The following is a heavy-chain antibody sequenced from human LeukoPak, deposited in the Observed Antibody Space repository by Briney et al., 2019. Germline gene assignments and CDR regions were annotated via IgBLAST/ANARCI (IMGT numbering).Heavy chain of an antibody. D-gene: IGHD2-2*02. CDR3: ARVVVVVPAAIETFDP. V-gene: IGHV4-30-4*01. CDR1: GGSISSGDYY. CDR2: IYYSGST. J-gene: IGHJ5*02. Sequence: SETLSLTCTVSGGSISSGDYYWSWIRQPPGKGLEWIGYIYYSGSTYYNPSLKSRVTISVDTSKNQFSLKLSSVTAADTAVHYCARVVVVVPAAIETFDPWGQGTLVTVSS.